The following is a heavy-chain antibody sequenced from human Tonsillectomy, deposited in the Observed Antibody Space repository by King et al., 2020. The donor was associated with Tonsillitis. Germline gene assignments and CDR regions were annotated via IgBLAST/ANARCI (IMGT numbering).Heavy chain of an antibody. CDR2: IYHTWST. D-gene: IGHD1-26*01. Sequence: MQLQESGPGLVKPSETLSLTCTVSGGSISRYYLSLIRQPPGKGLEWIGFIYHTWSTNYNPSLKSRVTISVDTSKNPFSLRLSSVTAADTAVYSCAGGVGTTRFDYWGQGTLVTVSS. CDR3: AGGVGTTRFDY. J-gene: IGHJ4*02. V-gene: IGHV4-59*08. CDR1: GGSISRYY.